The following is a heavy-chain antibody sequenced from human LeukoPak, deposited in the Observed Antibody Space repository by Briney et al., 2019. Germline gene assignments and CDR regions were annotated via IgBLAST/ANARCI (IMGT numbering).Heavy chain of an antibody. CDR1: GGSISSYY. CDR2: IYYSGST. CDR3: ARGYSYGAPLRY. J-gene: IGHJ4*02. D-gene: IGHD5-18*01. V-gene: IGHV4-59*01. Sequence: TETLSLTCAVSGGSISSYYWSWIRQPPGKGLEWIGYIYYSGSTNYNASLKSRVTISVDTSKNQFSLKLSSVTAADTAVYYCARGYSYGAPLRYWGQGTLVTVSS.